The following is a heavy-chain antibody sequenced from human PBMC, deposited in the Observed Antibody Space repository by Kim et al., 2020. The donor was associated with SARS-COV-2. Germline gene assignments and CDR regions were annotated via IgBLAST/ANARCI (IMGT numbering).Heavy chain of an antibody. J-gene: IGHJ6*02. CDR1: GGSFSGYY. Sequence: SETLSLTCAVYGGSFSGYYWSWIRQPPGKGLEWIGEINHSGSTNYNPSLKSRVTISVDTSKNQFSLKLSSVTAADTAVYYCARHDYKGMDVWGQGTTVTV. CDR2: INHSGST. CDR3: ARHDYKGMDV. V-gene: IGHV4-34*01.